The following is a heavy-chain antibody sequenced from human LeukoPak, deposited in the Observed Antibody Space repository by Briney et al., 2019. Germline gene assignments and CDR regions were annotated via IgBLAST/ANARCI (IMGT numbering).Heavy chain of an antibody. CDR3: AKDHDYGDSLMGY. D-gene: IGHD4-17*01. CDR2: ISGSGGST. CDR1: GFTFSSYA. Sequence: GGSLRLSCAASGFTFSSYAMSLVRQAPGKGLEWVSAISGSGGSTYYADSVKGRFTISRDHSKNTLYLQMNSLTAEDTAVYYCAKDHDYGDSLMGYWGQGTLVTVSS. V-gene: IGHV3-23*01. J-gene: IGHJ4*02.